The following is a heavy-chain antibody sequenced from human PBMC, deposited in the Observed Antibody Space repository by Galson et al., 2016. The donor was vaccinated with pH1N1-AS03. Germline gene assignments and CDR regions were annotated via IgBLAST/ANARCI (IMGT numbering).Heavy chain of an antibody. CDR1: GASVSHYASY. CDR2: VSARGTA. D-gene: IGHD2-15*01. J-gene: IGHJ5*02. Sequence: LSLTCSVSGASVSHYASYWGWIRQAPGKGLEWIATVSARGTAYHNPSLDSRLTISLDTSKNHFSLTLTSVTAADTAMYYCARDRRDCSGGSCSQDGWFDPWGQGTLVVVSS. CDR3: ARDRRDCSGGSCSQDGWFDP. V-gene: IGHV4-39*07.